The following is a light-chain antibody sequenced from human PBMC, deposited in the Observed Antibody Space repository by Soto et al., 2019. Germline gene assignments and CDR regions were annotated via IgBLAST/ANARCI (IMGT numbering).Light chain of an antibody. V-gene: IGKV1-5*01. Sequence: DIQMTQSPSTLSASVGDRVTITCRASQSIGNWLAWYQQKPGKAPKLLIYDASSLESGVPSRFSGSGSGTEFTLTISSLQPDDFATYYCQQYNSYSITFGHGTKVEVK. J-gene: IGKJ1*01. CDR1: QSIGNW. CDR3: QQYNSYSIT. CDR2: DAS.